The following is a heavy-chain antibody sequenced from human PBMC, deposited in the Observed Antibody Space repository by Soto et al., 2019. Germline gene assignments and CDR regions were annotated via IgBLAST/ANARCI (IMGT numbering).Heavy chain of an antibody. D-gene: IGHD3-16*01. J-gene: IGHJ5*02. CDR3: VRELSRGWFDP. CDR1: NDSISSYY. V-gene: IGHV4-59*01. CDR2: SFFSGGT. Sequence: QVHLQESGPGLVKPSETLSLTCTVSNDSISSYYWSWIRQPPGKGLEWIGYSFFSGGTDYNPSLKGRVTISVDRSRNQFSLTLTSVTAADTAVYYCVRELSRGWFDPWGQGTLVTVSS.